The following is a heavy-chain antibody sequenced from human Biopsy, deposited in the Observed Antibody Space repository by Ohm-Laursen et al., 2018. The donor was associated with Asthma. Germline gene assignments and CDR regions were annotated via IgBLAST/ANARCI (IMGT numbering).Heavy chain of an antibody. Sequence: SSVKVSCKASGGSFSNYAISWVRQAPRQGLEWMGGIIPIVGTTAYAQKFQGRVTITADEATSTAYMELSSLRSEDTAVYYCARDQGDFWFFDLWGRGSLVTVSS. D-gene: IGHD3-16*01. J-gene: IGHJ2*01. CDR3: ARDQGDFWFFDL. CDR1: GGSFSNYA. CDR2: IIPIVGTT. V-gene: IGHV1-69*01.